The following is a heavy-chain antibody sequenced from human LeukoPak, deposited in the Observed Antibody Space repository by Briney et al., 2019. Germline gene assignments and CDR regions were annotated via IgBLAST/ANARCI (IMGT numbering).Heavy chain of an antibody. Sequence: SETLSLTCTVSGGSISSYYWSWIRQPPGKGLEWIGYIYYSGSTNYNPSLKSRVTISVDTSKNQFSLKLSSVTAADTAVYYCARGVRDRSGFYYSSDYWGQGTLVTVSS. CDR2: IYYSGST. J-gene: IGHJ4*02. CDR3: ARGVRDRSGFYYSSDY. D-gene: IGHD3-22*01. CDR1: GGSISSYY. V-gene: IGHV4-59*08.